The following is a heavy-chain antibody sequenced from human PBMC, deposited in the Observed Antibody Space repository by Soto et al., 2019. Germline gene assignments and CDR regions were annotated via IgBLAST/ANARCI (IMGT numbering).Heavy chain of an antibody. CDR1: GYSFTSYW. CDR3: ARSQANYYDSSGYYYEVGNFDY. CDR2: IYPGDSDT. Sequence: ESLKISCKGSGYSFTSYWIGWVRQMPGKGLEWMGIIYPGDSDTRYSPSFQGQVTISADKSISTAYLQWSSLKASDTAMYYCARSQANYYDSSGYYYEVGNFDYWGQGTLVTVSS. J-gene: IGHJ4*02. D-gene: IGHD3-22*01. V-gene: IGHV5-51*01.